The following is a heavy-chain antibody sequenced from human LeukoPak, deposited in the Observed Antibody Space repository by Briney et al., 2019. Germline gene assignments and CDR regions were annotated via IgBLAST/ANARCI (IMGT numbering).Heavy chain of an antibody. Sequence: GGSLRLSCAASGFTFSTYSMNWVRQAPGKGLEWVSSISSSSSYIYYADSVKGRFTISRDNAKNSLYLQMNSLRAEDTAVYYCARGGYCSGGSCYLAYWGQGTLFTVSS. D-gene: IGHD2-15*01. J-gene: IGHJ4*02. CDR2: ISSSSSYI. CDR1: GFTFSTYS. CDR3: ARGGYCSGGSCYLAY. V-gene: IGHV3-21*01.